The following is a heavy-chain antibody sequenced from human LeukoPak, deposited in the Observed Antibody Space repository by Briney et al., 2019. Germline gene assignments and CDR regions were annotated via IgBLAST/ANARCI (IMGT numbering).Heavy chain of an antibody. CDR1: GGSISSYY. CDR3: ARARPYYYDSSGYYSPYYFDY. CDR2: IYYSGST. V-gene: IGHV4-59*01. D-gene: IGHD3-22*01. J-gene: IGHJ4*02. Sequence: SETLSLTCTVSGGSISSYYWSWIRQPPGKGLEWIGYIYYSGSTNYNPSLKSRVTIPVDTSKNQFSLKLSSVTAADTAVYYCARARPYYYDSSGYYSPYYFDYWGQGTLVTVSS.